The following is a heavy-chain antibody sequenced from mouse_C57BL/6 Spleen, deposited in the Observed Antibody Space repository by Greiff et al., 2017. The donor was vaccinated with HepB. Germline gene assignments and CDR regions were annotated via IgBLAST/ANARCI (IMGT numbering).Heavy chain of an antibody. CDR3: ARFITTLVAPFDD. V-gene: IGHV1-50*01. D-gene: IGHD1-1*01. J-gene: IGHJ2*01. CDR1: GYTFTSYW. CDR2: IDPSDSYT. Sequence: QVQLQQPGAELVKPGASVKLSCKASGYTFTSYWMQWVKQRPGQGLEWIGEIDPSDSYTNYNQKFKGKATLTVDTSSSTAYMQLSSLTSEDSAVYYCARFITTLVAPFDDWGQGTTLTVAS.